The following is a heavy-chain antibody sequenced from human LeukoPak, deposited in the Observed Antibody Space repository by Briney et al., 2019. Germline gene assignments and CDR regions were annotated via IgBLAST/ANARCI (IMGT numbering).Heavy chain of an antibody. D-gene: IGHD2-2*03. CDR2: IYTSGST. CDR3: ATGYCSSTSCAEFDY. J-gene: IGHJ4*02. Sequence: SETLSLTCTVSGGPISSYYWSWIRQPAGKGLEWIGRIYTSGSTNYNPSLKSRVTMSVDTSKNQFSLKLSSVTAANTAVYYCATGYCSSTSCAEFDYWGQGTLVTVSS. CDR1: GGPISSYY. V-gene: IGHV4-4*07.